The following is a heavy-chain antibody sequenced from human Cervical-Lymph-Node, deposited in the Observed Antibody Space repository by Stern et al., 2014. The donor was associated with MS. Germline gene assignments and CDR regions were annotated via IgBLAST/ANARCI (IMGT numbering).Heavy chain of an antibody. CDR1: GYTFTRFG. D-gene: IGHD4-17*01. CDR3: ARTSSYYGAADY. Sequence: QMQLVQSGAEMKKPGASVKVSCKASGYTFTRFGINWVRQAPGQGLEWMGWISVYTVNTNYAQKLQGRVTMTTDTSTSTAYMELRSLRSDDTAVYYCARTSSYYGAADYWGQGTLVTVSS. V-gene: IGHV1-18*01. CDR2: ISVYTVNT. J-gene: IGHJ4*02.